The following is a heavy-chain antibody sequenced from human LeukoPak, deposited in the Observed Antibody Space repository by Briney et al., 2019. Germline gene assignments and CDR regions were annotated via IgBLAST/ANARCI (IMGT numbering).Heavy chain of an antibody. D-gene: IGHD2-21*02. J-gene: IGHJ3*02. Sequence: SQTLSLTCAISGDSVSSNSAAWNWIRQSPSRGLEWLGRTYYRSKWHNDYAVSVKSRITINPDTSKNQFSLQLNSVTPEDTAVYYCARAAVVTYGGAFDIWGQGTMVTVSS. CDR3: ARAAVVTYGGAFDI. V-gene: IGHV6-1*01. CDR1: GDSVSSNSAA. CDR2: TYYRSKWHN.